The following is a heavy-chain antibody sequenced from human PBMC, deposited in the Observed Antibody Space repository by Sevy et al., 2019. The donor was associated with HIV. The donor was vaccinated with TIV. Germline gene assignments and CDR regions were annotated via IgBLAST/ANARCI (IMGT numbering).Heavy chain of an antibody. V-gene: IGHV3-72*01. CDR1: GFTFSDHY. CDR3: ATHAGIAAAGRVFDY. J-gene: IGHJ4*02. Sequence: GGSLRLSCAASGFTFSDHYMEWVRQAPGKGLEWVGRTRNKADSYTTEYAASVKGRFTISRDDSKNSLYLQMNSLKTEDTAVYYCATHAGIAAAGRVFDYWGQGSVVTVSS. CDR2: TRNKADSYTT. D-gene: IGHD6-13*01.